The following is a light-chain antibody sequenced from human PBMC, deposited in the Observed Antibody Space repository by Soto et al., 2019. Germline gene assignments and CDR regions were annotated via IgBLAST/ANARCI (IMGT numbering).Light chain of an antibody. V-gene: IGLV2-14*03. CDR1: SSDVGGYNY. Sequence: QSALTQPASVSGSPGQSITISCTGTSSDVGGYNYVSWYQHHPGKAPKLMIYDVSNRPSGVSNRFSGSKSGNTASLTISGLQAEDEGDYYCSSYTSSRTLVFGGGTKLTVL. CDR3: SSYTSSRTLV. CDR2: DVS. J-gene: IGLJ2*01.